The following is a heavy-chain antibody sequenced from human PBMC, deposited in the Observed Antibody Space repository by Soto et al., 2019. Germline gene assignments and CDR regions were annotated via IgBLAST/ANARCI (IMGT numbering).Heavy chain of an antibody. Sequence: SQTLSLTCTVSGGSIRDSSYYWGWIRQPPGKGLEWIGSIYYSGRTYHNPSLKSRVTISVDTSSNQFSLKVSSVTAADTAVFYCARLWLGERPPDYWGQGALVTVSS. CDR1: GGSIRDSSYY. CDR3: ARLWLGERPPDY. V-gene: IGHV4-39*01. J-gene: IGHJ4*02. CDR2: IYYSGRT. D-gene: IGHD3-10*01.